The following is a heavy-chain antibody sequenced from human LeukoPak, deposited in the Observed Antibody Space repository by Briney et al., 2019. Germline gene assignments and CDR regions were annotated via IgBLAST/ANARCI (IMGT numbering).Heavy chain of an antibody. D-gene: IGHD6-19*01. Sequence: GGSLRLSCAASGFTFSDYYMSWIRQAPGKGLEWVSYISSSGSTIYYADSVKGRFTISRDNAKNSLYLQMNSLRAEDTALYYCARVSTAVAVSDYWGQGTLVTVSS. CDR3: ARVSTAVAVSDY. J-gene: IGHJ4*02. CDR1: GFTFSDYY. V-gene: IGHV3-11*01. CDR2: ISSSGSTI.